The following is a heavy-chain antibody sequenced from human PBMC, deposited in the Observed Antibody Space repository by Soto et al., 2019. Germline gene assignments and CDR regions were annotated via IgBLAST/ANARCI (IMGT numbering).Heavy chain of an antibody. CDR1: GYTFTGYY. CDR2: INPNSGGT. V-gene: IGHV1-2*02. CDR3: ARLHYYDKVGYFDL. Sequence: QVQLVQSGAEVKKPGASVKVSCKASGYTFTGYYMHWVRQAPGQGLEWMGWINPNSGGTNYAQKFKGRVTMTRDTAISTAYMELSRLRSDDTAVYYCARLHYYDKVGYFDLCGRGTLVTVSS. J-gene: IGHJ2*01. D-gene: IGHD3-22*01.